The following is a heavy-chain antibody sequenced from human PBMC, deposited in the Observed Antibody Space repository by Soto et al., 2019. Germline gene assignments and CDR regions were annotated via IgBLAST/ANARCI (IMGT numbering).Heavy chain of an antibody. V-gene: IGHV1-69*12. CDR1: GGTFSSYA. CDR3: ARRVGGYDYWYFAL. D-gene: IGHD5-12*01. CDR2: IIPIFGTA. Sequence: QVQLVQSGAEVKKPGSSVKVSCKASGGTFSSYAISWVRQAPGQGLEWMGGIIPIFGTANYAQKCQGRVTITADESTSTAEMGLSRLRSEDTAVYYWARRVGGYDYWYFALWGRGTLVTVSS. J-gene: IGHJ2*01.